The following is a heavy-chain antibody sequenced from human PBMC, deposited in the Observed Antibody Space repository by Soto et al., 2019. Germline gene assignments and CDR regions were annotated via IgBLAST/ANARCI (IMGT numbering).Heavy chain of an antibody. CDR3: ARVIMDV. CDR2: ISGSGTTI. J-gene: IGHJ6*02. Sequence: PGGSLRLSCAASGFTFSDYDMSWIRQAPGKGLEWVSYISGSGTTISYADSVKGRFTISRDNAKNSLYLQMNSLRDEDTAVYYCARVIMDVWGQGTTVTVSS. CDR1: GFTFSDYD. V-gene: IGHV3-11*04.